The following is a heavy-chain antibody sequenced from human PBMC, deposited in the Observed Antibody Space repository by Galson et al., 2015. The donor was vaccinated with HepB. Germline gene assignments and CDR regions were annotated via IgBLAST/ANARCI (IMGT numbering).Heavy chain of an antibody. CDR1: GTTFSDYY. CDR2: ISGSGHEI. Sequence: SLRLSCAVSGTTFSDYYMSWIRQVPGKGPEYISYISGSGHEIGYADSVKGRFTVSRDNAKNSLYLQMNSLRADDTAVDYCVRYPRFPDAWGQGTLVTVSS. J-gene: IGHJ5*02. V-gene: IGHV3-11*01. CDR3: VRYPRFPDA.